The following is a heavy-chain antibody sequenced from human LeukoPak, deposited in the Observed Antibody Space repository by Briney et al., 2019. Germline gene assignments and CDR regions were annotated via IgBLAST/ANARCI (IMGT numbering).Heavy chain of an antibody. V-gene: IGHV3-30*02. Sequence: GGSLRLSCAASGFNFSIYGMHWVRQAPGKGLEWVTFVRYDQSATVYADSVQGRFAISRDNSKNTAYLQMNSLRVEDTALYFCVKDQGECPGSRCYLRFLEYWGQGTLVIVSS. CDR2: VRYDQSAT. D-gene: IGHD3-3*01. J-gene: IGHJ4*02. CDR3: VKDQGECPGSRCYLRFLEY. CDR1: GFNFSIYG.